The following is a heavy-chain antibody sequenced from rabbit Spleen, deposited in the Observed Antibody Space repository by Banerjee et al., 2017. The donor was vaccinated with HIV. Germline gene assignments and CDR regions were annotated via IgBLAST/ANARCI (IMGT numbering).Heavy chain of an antibody. CDR3: ARDGAGGSYFAL. Sequence: QSLAESGGDLVKPGGTLTLNCTVSGFSFSSNWICWVRQAPGKGLEWIACIDTNDGDTDYANWVNGRFSISRENAQNTVFLQMTSLTAADTATYFCARDGAGGSYFALWGQGTLVTVS. CDR1: GFSFSSNW. D-gene: IGHD8-1*01. J-gene: IGHJ4*01. V-gene: IGHV1S40*01. CDR2: IDTNDGDT.